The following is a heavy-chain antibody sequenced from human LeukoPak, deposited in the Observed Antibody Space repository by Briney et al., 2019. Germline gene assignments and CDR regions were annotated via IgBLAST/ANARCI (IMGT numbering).Heavy chain of an antibody. D-gene: IGHD2-2*01. V-gene: IGHV3-23*01. Sequence: GGSLRLSCAASGFTFSSYAMSWVRQAPGKGLEWVSAISGSGGSTYYADTVKGRFTISRDNSKNTLYLQMNSLRAEDTAVYYRVDYCSSTSCYIDYWGQGTLVTVSS. CDR2: ISGSGGST. CDR1: GFTFSSYA. J-gene: IGHJ4*02. CDR3: VDYCSSTSCYIDY.